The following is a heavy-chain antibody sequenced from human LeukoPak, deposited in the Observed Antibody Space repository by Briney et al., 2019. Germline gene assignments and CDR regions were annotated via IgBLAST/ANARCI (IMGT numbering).Heavy chain of an antibody. CDR2: IYYSGST. J-gene: IGHJ5*02. Sequence: PSETLSLTCTVSGGSISSGDYYWSWIRQPPGKGLEWIGYIYYSGSTYYNPSLKSRVTISVDTSKNQFSLKLSSATAADTAVYYCARGSFGLLPHQTTDDWFDPWGQGTLVTVSS. V-gene: IGHV4-30-4*01. CDR1: GGSISSGDYY. D-gene: IGHD3-22*01. CDR3: ARGSFGLLPHQTTDDWFDP.